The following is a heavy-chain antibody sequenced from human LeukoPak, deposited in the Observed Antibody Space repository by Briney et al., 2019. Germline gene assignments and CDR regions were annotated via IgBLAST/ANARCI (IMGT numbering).Heavy chain of an antibody. V-gene: IGHV1-2*02. D-gene: IGHD2-15*01. Sequence: GASVKVSCKASGYTFTGYYMHWVRQAPGQGLEWMGWINPNSGGTNYAQKFQGRVTMTRDTSISTAYMELSRLRSDDTAVYYCASPGVVVVAAGYYGMDVWGQGTTVTVSS. CDR1: GYTFTGYY. CDR3: ASPGVVVVAAGYYGMDV. J-gene: IGHJ6*02. CDR2: INPNSGGT.